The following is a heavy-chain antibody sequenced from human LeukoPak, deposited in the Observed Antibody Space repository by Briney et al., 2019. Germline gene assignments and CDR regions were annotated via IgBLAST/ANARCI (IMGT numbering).Heavy chain of an antibody. CDR3: ARGRITMVRGVHGFDP. D-gene: IGHD3-10*01. CDR1: GYTFTSYA. V-gene: IGHV1-3*01. CDR2: INAGNGNT. Sequence: GASVKVSCKASGYTFTSYAMHWVRQAPGQRLEWMGWINAGNGNTKYSQKFQGRVTITRDTSASTAYMELSSLRSEDTAVYYCARGRITMVRGVHGFDPWGQGTLVTVSS. J-gene: IGHJ5*02.